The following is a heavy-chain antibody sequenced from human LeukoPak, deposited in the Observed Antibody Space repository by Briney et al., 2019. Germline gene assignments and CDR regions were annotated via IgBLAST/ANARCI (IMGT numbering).Heavy chain of an antibody. CDR3: ARGYDILTGYRYDAFDI. D-gene: IGHD3-9*01. V-gene: IGHV3-7*01. J-gene: IGHJ3*02. CDR1: GFTFSSYW. CDR2: IKQDGSEK. Sequence: GGSLRLSCAVSGFTFSSYWMSWVRQAPGKGLEWVANIKQDGSEKYYVDSVKGRFTISRDNAKNSLYLQMNSLRAEDTAVYYCARGYDILTGYRYDAFDIWGQGTMVTVSS.